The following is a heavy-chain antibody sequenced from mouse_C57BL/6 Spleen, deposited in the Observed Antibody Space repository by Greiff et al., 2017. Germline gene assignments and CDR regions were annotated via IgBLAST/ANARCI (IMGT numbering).Heavy chain of an antibody. V-gene: IGHV1-64*01. CDR3: ASYGSWRRYAMDY. CDR1: GYTFTSYW. D-gene: IGHD1-1*01. J-gene: IGHJ4*01. CDR2: IHPNSGST. Sequence: QVQLQQPGAELVKPGASVKLSCKASGYTFTSYWMHWVKQRPGQGLEWIGMIHPNSGSTNYNEKFKSKATLTVDKSSSTAYMQLSSLTSEDAAVYSCASYGSWRRYAMDYWGQGTSVTFSS.